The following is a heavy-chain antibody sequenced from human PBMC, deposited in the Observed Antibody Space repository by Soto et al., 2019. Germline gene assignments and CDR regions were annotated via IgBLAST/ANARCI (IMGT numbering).Heavy chain of an antibody. V-gene: IGHV3-30*18. CDR3: AKSGSYYEIGTDY. D-gene: IGHD1-26*01. Sequence: QVQLVESGGGVVQPGRSLRLSCTASGFPFSSYGIHWVCQAPGKGLEWVASISYDGSNKYYADSVKGRFTISRDNSKNTLYLQMNSLRAEDTAVYYCAKSGSYYEIGTDYWGQGTLVTVSS. CDR1: GFPFSSYG. J-gene: IGHJ4*02. CDR2: ISYDGSNK.